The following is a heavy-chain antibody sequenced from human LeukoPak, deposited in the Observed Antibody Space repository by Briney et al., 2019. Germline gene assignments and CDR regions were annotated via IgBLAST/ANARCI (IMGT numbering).Heavy chain of an antibody. CDR3: TTDMSGSGPFNYYYYGMDV. V-gene: IGHV3-15*01. Sequence: GGSLRLSCAASGFTFSNAWMSWVRQAPGKGLEWVGRIKSKTDGGTTDYAAPVKGRFTISRDDSKNTLYLQMNSLKTEDTAAYYCTTDMSGSGPFNYYYYGMDVWGQGTTVTVSS. CDR2: IKSKTDGGTT. J-gene: IGHJ6*02. CDR1: GFTFSNAW. D-gene: IGHD6-19*01.